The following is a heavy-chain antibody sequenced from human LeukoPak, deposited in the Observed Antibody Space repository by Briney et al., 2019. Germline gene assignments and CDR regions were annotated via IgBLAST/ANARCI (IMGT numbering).Heavy chain of an antibody. V-gene: IGHV1-24*01. J-gene: IGHJ4*02. CDR1: GYTLTELS. CDR3: ATANDYGETKHFDY. CDR2: FDPEDGET. Sequence: ASVTVSCKVSGYTLTELSMHWVRQAPGKGLEWMGGFDPEDGETIYAQKFQGRVTMTEDTSTDTAYMELSSLRSEDTAVYYCATANDYGETKHFDYWGQGTLVTVSS. D-gene: IGHD4-17*01.